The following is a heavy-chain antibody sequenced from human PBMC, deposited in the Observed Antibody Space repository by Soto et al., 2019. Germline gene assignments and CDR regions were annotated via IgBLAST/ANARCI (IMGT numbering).Heavy chain of an antibody. V-gene: IGHV3-33*05. CDR1: GFTFRSYV. CDR3: ARWGTTGGLDV. D-gene: IGHD3-16*01. Sequence: QVQLVESGGGVVQPGTSLRLSCVGSGFTFRSYVIHWVRQAPGKGLEWVALTSYDGSNNFYGDSVKGRFTISRHNSRNTVELQMDSLRFEDTALYYCARWGTTGGLDVWGQGNLVYVSS. J-gene: IGHJ4*02. CDR2: TSYDGSNN.